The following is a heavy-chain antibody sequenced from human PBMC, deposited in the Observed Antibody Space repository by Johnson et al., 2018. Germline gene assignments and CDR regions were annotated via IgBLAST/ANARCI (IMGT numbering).Heavy chain of an antibody. CDR1: GGSFSGYY. Sequence: QVQLQQWGAGLLKPSETLSLTCAVYGGSFSGYYWSWIRQPPGKGLEWIGEINHSGSTNYNPSLNSRVTISVDTSKNQFSLKLRSVTAAATAVFYCASGSQYYDFWSGYYSGDYYYYYMDVWGKGTTVTVSS. D-gene: IGHD3-3*01. CDR2: INHSGST. J-gene: IGHJ6*03. V-gene: IGHV4-34*01. CDR3: ASGSQYYDFWSGYYSGDYYYYYMDV.